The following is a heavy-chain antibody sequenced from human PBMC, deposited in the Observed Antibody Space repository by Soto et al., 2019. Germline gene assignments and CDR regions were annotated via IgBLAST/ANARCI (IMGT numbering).Heavy chain of an antibody. Sequence: ASVKVSCKASGYTFIDHYVPWVRQAPGQGLEWMGWINPKNGDTKYAQKFQGRVTMTRDTSISTHYMELSRLRSDDTAMYYCARDLNPSYGTGSLHVFFDYWGQGTLVTVSS. CDR2: INPKNGDT. J-gene: IGHJ4*02. CDR1: GYTFIDHY. CDR3: ARDLNPSYGTGSLHVFFDY. V-gene: IGHV1-2*02. D-gene: IGHD3-10*01.